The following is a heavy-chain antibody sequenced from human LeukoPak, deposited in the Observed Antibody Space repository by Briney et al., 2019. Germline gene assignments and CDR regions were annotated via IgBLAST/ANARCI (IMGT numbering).Heavy chain of an antibody. Sequence: SETLSLTCTVSGCSISSYYWSWIRQPPGKGLEWIGYIYYSGSTNYNPSLKSRVTISVATSKNQFSLKLSSVTAADTAVYYGAGDYGDYGYYFDNWGQGTLGTVSS. CDR2: IYYSGST. D-gene: IGHD4-17*01. CDR1: GCSISSYY. J-gene: IGHJ4*02. CDR3: AGDYGDYGYYFDN. V-gene: IGHV4-59*01.